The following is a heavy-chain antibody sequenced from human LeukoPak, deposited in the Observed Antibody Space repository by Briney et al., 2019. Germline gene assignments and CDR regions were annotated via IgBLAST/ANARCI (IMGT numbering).Heavy chain of an antibody. V-gene: IGHV3-21*04. J-gene: IGHJ4*02. Sequence: MSGGSLRLSCAASGFTFSSYSMNWVRQAPGKGLEWVSSISSSSSYIYYADSVKGRFTISRDNAKNSLYLQMNSLRAEDTALYYCAKDAARLGELSSLDYWGQGTLVTVSS. D-gene: IGHD3-16*02. CDR1: GFTFSSYS. CDR3: AKDAARLGELSSLDY. CDR2: ISSSSSYI.